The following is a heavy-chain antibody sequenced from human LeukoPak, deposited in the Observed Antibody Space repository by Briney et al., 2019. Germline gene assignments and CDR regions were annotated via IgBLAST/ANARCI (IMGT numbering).Heavy chain of an antibody. D-gene: IGHD1-26*01. J-gene: IGHJ5*02. Sequence: GGSLRLPCAASGFTFSSYAMHWVRQAPGKGLEWVAVISYDGSNKYYADSVKSRFTISRDNSKNTLYLQMNSLRAEDTAVYYCARESLLRGIVGATVSWFDPWGQGTLVTVSP. CDR2: ISYDGSNK. CDR3: ARESLLRGIVGATVSWFDP. V-gene: IGHV3-30-3*01. CDR1: GFTFSSYA.